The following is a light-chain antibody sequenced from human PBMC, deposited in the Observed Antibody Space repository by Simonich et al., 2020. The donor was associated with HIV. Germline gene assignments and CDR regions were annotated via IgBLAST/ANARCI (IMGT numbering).Light chain of an antibody. J-gene: IGKJ1*01. CDR1: QSLSTN. V-gene: IGKV3-15*01. CDR2: GAS. CDR3: QQYKNWPPWT. Sequence: ERVMTQSPATLSVSPGERATLSCRASQSLSTNLAWYQPKPGQAPRLLIYGASTRATGTPARFSGSGSGTEFTLTISNLQSEDFGVYYCQQYKNWPPWTFGQGTNVEIK.